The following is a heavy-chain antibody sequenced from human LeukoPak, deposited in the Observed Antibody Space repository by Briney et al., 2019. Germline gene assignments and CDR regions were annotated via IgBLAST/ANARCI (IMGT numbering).Heavy chain of an antibody. CDR2: ISDSGGST. J-gene: IGHJ5*02. Sequence: HSGGSLRLSCAASGFTFSSYAMSWVRQAPGKGLEWVSAISDSGGSTYYADSVKGRFTISRDNSKNTLCLQMNSLRAEDTAIYYCAKDVRYCSGGSCYGWFDPWGQGTLVTVSS. V-gene: IGHV3-23*01. CDR3: AKDVRYCSGGSCYGWFDP. D-gene: IGHD2-15*01. CDR1: GFTFSSYA.